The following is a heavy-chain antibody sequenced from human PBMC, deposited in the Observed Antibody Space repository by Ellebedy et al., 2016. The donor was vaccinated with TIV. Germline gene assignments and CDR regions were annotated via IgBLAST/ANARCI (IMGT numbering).Heavy chain of an antibody. CDR3: AIGGYSFHDAFDI. D-gene: IGHD3-22*01. J-gene: IGHJ3*02. CDR1: GFTFNTYS. V-gene: IGHV3-21*01. Sequence: GESLKISXAASGFTFNTYSMNWVRQAPGKGLEWVSVISGSGNTIHQADSVKGRFTISRDNAKNSLYLQMNSLRAEDTAVYYCAIGGYSFHDAFDIWGQGTMVTVSS. CDR2: ISGSGNTI.